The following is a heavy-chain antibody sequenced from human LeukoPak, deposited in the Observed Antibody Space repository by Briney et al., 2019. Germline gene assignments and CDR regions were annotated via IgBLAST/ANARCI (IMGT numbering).Heavy chain of an antibody. D-gene: IGHD3-22*01. Sequence: GESLKISCKGSGYSFTSYWIGWVRQMPGKGLEWMGIIYPGDSDTGYSPSFQGQVTISADKSISTAYLQWSSLKASDTAMYYCARLSYDSSGQTPGFDYWGQGTLVTVSS. CDR2: IYPGDSDT. J-gene: IGHJ4*02. CDR1: GYSFTSYW. CDR3: ARLSYDSSGQTPGFDY. V-gene: IGHV5-51*01.